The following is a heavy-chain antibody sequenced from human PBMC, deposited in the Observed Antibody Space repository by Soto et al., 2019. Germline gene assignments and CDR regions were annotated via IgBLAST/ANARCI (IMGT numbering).Heavy chain of an antibody. CDR1: GGSISSGGYS. J-gene: IGHJ4*02. V-gene: IGHV4-30-2*01. Sequence: SETLSLTCAVSGGSISSGGYSWSWIRQPPGKGLEWIGYIYHSGCTYYNPSLKSRVTISVDRSKNQFSLKLSSVTAADTAVYYCASQTAYSGSYYQDYWGKGTLVTVSS. CDR2: IYHSGCT. CDR3: ASQTAYSGSYYQDY. D-gene: IGHD1-26*01.